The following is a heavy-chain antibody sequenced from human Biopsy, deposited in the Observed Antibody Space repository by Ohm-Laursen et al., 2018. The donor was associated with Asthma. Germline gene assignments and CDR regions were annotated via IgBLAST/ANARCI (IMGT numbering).Heavy chain of an antibody. Sequence: SLRLSCAASGFTFRSYAMHWVRQAPGKGLEWVAVGGSYYDGGLKYYADSVSGRFTVSRDDSKNTLYLQMNSLRPDDTAVYYCARDVMEWYLPAFDFWGQGTPVTVSS. J-gene: IGHJ4*02. D-gene: IGHD3-3*01. CDR3: ARDVMEWYLPAFDF. CDR2: GGSYYDGGLK. CDR1: GFTFRSYA. V-gene: IGHV3-30-3*01.